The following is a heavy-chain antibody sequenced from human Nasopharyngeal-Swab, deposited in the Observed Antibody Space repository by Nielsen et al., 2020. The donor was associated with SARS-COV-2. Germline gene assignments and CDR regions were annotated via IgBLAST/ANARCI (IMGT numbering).Heavy chain of an antibody. J-gene: IGHJ4*02. CDR3: ARQHQLLGDY. CDR2: IYYSGST. D-gene: IGHD2-2*01. Sequence: SETLSLTCTVSGGSISGSSYYWGWIRQPPGKGLEWIGSIYYSGSTYYNPSLKSRVTISVDTSKNQFSLKLSSVTAADTAVYYCARQHQLLGDYWGQGTLVTVSS. CDR1: GGSISGSSYY. V-gene: IGHV4-39*01.